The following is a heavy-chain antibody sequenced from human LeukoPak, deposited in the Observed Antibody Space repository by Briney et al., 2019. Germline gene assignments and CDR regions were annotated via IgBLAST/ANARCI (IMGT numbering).Heavy chain of an antibody. CDR3: AREGGGSYYATFDY. CDR1: GFTFTSFG. J-gene: IGHJ4*02. D-gene: IGHD1-26*01. Sequence: PGGSLRLSCAASGFTFTSFGMSWVRQAPGKGLEWVSSISSSSSYIYYADSVKGRFTISRDNAKNSLYLQMNSLRAEDTAVYYCAREGGGSYYATFDYWGQGTLVTVSS. V-gene: IGHV3-21*01. CDR2: ISSSSSYI.